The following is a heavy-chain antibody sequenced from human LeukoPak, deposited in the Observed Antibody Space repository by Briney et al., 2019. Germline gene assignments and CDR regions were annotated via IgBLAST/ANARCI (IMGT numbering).Heavy chain of an antibody. V-gene: IGHV4-30-2*01. D-gene: IGHD2-15*01. Sequence: SETLSLTCTVSGGSISSGGYSWSWIRQPPGKGLEWIGYIYHSGSTYYNPSLKSRVTISVDRSKNQFSLKLSSVTAADTAVYYCARARGGYFDYWGQGTLVTVSS. CDR1: GGSISSGGYS. J-gene: IGHJ4*02. CDR2: IYHSGST. CDR3: ARARGGYFDY.